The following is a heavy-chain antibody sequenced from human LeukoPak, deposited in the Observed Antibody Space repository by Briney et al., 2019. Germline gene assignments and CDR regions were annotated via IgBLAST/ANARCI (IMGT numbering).Heavy chain of an antibody. D-gene: IGHD3-10*01. Sequence: GGSLRLSCAASGFTFRTYWMNWVRKPPGQGLVWVSRINSDGSTTNYADSVKGRFTVSRDNAQNTLYLQMSSLRAEDTAVYYCARAGNYYFEYWGQGALVTVSS. CDR1: GFTFRTYW. V-gene: IGHV3-74*01. CDR2: INSDGSTT. J-gene: IGHJ4*02. CDR3: ARAGNYYFEY.